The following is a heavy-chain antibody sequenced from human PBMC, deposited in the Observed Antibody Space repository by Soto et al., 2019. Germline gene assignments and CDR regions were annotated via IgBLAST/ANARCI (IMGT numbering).Heavy chain of an antibody. Sequence: HPGGTLRLSCAASGFTFSSYGMHWVRQAPGKGLEWVAVISYDGSNKYYADPVKGRFTISRDNSKNTLYLQMNSLRAEDTAVYYCAKTTYDFCLTCGNFDYWGQGTLVTVS. CDR1: GFTFSSYG. CDR3: AKTTYDFCLTCGNFDY. J-gene: IGHJ4*02. V-gene: IGHV3-30*18. D-gene: IGHD3-3*01. CDR2: ISYDGSNK.